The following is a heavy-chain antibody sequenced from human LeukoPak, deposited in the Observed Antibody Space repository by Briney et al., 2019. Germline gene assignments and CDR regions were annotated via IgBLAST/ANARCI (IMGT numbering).Heavy chain of an antibody. Sequence: PGGSLRLSCAASGFTFRSYGMHWVRQAPGKGLDWVAVISYDGTNKYYADSVKGRFTISRDNSKNTLYLQMNSLRADDTAVYYCAKDSSLHSSDHGAFDIWGQGTMVTVSS. V-gene: IGHV3-30*18. CDR3: AKDSSLHSSDHGAFDI. CDR1: GFTFRSYG. D-gene: IGHD6-25*01. J-gene: IGHJ3*02. CDR2: ISYDGTNK.